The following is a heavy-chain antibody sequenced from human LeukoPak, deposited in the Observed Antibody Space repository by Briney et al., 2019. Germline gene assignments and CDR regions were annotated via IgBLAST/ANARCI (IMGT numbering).Heavy chain of an antibody. Sequence: GGSLRLSCAASEFTDSSYAMHWVRQAPGKGLEWVAVISYDGSNKYYADSVKGRFTISRDNSKNTPYLQMNSLRAEDTAVYYCARPLGYCSGGSCYSSYFDYWGQGTLVTVSS. CDR2: ISYDGSNK. V-gene: IGHV3-30-3*01. CDR3: ARPLGYCSGGSCYSSYFDY. J-gene: IGHJ4*02. D-gene: IGHD2-15*01. CDR1: EFTDSSYA.